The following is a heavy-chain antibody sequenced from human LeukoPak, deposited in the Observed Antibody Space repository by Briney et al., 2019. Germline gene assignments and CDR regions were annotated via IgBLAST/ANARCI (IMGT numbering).Heavy chain of an antibody. J-gene: IGHJ5*02. Sequence: GGSLRLSCAASGFTVSSNYMSWVRQAPGKGLEWVSVIYSGGSTYYADSAKGRFTISRDNSKNTLYLQMNSLRAEDTAVYYCARERPRNWFDPWGQGTLVTVSS. CDR2: IYSGGST. V-gene: IGHV3-53*01. CDR1: GFTVSSNY. CDR3: ARERPRNWFDP.